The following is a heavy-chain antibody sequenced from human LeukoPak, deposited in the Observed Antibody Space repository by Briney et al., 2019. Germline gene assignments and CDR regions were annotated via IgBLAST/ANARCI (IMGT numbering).Heavy chain of an antibody. CDR1: GFTFSSYA. Sequence: GGSLTLTCAASGFTFSSYAMSWVGQAPGKGLQWFSAISGSGGSTYYADSVKGRFTISRDNSKNTLYLQMNSLRAEDTAVYYCAKDQTRDYYGSGSYDYWGQGTLVTVSS. CDR3: AKDQTRDYYGSGSYDY. D-gene: IGHD3-10*01. J-gene: IGHJ4*02. V-gene: IGHV3-23*01. CDR2: ISGSGGST.